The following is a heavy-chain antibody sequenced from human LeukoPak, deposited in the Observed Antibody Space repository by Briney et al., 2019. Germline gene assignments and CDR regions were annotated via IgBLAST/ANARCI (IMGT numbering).Heavy chain of an antibody. D-gene: IGHD5-24*01. J-gene: IGHJ4*02. CDR1: GFMFSSNW. V-gene: IGHV3-7*03. CDR3: AKGGRSLQTY. CDR2: IREDGTET. Sequence: GGSLRLSCAASGFMFSSNWMSWVRLAPGKGLEWVANIREDGTETYYVDSVKGRFTISRDNAKNSLYLQMNSLRVEDTAVYYCAKGGRSLQTYWGQGTLVTVSS.